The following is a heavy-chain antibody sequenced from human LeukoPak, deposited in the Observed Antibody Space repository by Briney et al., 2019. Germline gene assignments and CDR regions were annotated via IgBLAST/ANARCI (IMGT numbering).Heavy chain of an antibody. CDR2: VSGSGGTT. CDR3: AKESPLLWFGELSSIDY. Sequence: PGGSLRLSCAASGFTFSNYAMSWVRQAPGKGLEWVSGVSGSGGTTYFADSVKGRFTISRDNSKNTLYLQMNSLRAEDTAVYYCAKESPLLWFGELSSIDYWGQGTLVTVSS. J-gene: IGHJ4*02. CDR1: GFTFSNYA. D-gene: IGHD3-10*01. V-gene: IGHV3-23*01.